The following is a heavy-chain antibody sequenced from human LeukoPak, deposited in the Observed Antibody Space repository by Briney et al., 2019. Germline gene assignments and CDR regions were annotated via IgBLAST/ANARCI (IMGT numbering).Heavy chain of an antibody. V-gene: IGHV4-4*02. CDR2: ISLRGLT. J-gene: IGHJ4*02. Sequence: SETLSLTCGVSGGSISGSNWWSWVRQPPGQGLEWIGEISLRGLTNYNPSLRSRLTMSLDESKNQVSLNLTSVTAADTAVYYCSRESGPFSPFGFWGQGTLVTVSS. CDR3: SRESGPFSPFGF. D-gene: IGHD1-26*01. CDR1: GGSISGSNW.